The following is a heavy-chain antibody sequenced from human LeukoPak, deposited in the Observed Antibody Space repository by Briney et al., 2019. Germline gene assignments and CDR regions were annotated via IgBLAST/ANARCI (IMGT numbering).Heavy chain of an antibody. CDR3: AKDIVVVPAATLNAFDI. Sequence: QPGGSLRLSCAASGFTVSSNYMSWVRQAPGKGLEWVSVIYSGGSTYYADSVKGRFTISRDNSKNTLYLQMNSLRAEDTAVYYCAKDIVVVPAATLNAFDIWGQGTMVTVSS. D-gene: IGHD2-2*01. CDR1: GFTVSSNY. CDR2: IYSGGST. V-gene: IGHV3-53*01. J-gene: IGHJ3*02.